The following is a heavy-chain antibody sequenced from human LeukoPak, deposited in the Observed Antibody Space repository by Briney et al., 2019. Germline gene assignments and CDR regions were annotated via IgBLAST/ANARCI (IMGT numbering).Heavy chain of an antibody. CDR1: GFTFSDYY. J-gene: IGHJ4*02. V-gene: IGHV3-11*04. CDR3: ARRGVRYSSSWYQYYYDY. CDR2: ISSSGSTI. Sequence: TGGSLRLSCAASGFTFSDYYMSWIRQAPGKGLEWVSYISSSGSTIYYADSVKGRFTISRDNAKNSLYLQMNSLRAEDTAVYYCARRGVRYSSSWYQYYYDYWGQGTLVTVSS. D-gene: IGHD6-13*01.